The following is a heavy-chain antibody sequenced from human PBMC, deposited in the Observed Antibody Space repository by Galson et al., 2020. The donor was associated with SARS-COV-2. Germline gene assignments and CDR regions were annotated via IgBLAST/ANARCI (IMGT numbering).Heavy chain of an antibody. V-gene: IGHV3-23*01. CDR1: GFTFSTYA. CDR3: AKGISGTYLPDY. D-gene: IGHD1-26*01. J-gene: IGHJ4*02. Sequence: GGSLRLSCAASGFTFSTYAMSWVRQAPGKGLEWVSSISASGGSTYYADSVKGRFTISRDNSKNTLFVQMNSLRAEDTAVYYCAKGISGTYLPDYWGQGTLVTVSS. CDR2: ISASGGST.